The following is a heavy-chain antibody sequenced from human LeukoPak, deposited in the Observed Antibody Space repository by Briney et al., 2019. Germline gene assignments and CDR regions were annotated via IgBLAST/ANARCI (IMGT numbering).Heavy chain of an antibody. Sequence: TGGSLRLSCAASGFTFSSYGMHWVRQAPGKGLEWVAFIRYDGSNKYYADSVKGRFTISRDNSKNTLYLQMNSLRAEDTAVYYCARDLGMATPNGFDYWGQGTLVTVSS. D-gene: IGHD5-24*01. CDR2: IRYDGSNK. J-gene: IGHJ4*02. CDR3: ARDLGMATPNGFDY. V-gene: IGHV3-30*02. CDR1: GFTFSSYG.